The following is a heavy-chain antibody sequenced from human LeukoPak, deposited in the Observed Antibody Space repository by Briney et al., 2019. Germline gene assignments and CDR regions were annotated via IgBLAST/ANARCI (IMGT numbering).Heavy chain of an antibody. Sequence: PSETMSLTCTVSGGSISSYYWSWIRQPAGKGLEWIGRIYTSGSTNYNPSLKSRVTMSVDTSKNQFSLKLSSVTAADTTVYYCARGRYCGSTSCFYFDFWGQGTLVTVSS. CDR1: GGSISSYY. D-gene: IGHD2-2*01. J-gene: IGHJ4*02. CDR2: IYTSGST. CDR3: ARGRYCGSTSCFYFDF. V-gene: IGHV4-4*07.